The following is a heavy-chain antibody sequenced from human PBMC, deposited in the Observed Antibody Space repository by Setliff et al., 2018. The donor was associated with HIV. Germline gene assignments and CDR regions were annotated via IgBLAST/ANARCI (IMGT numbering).Heavy chain of an antibody. Sequence: SETLSLTCSVSGASISSNSYYWGWIRQPPGKGLEWVGSIYYNGNTFYNQSLKSRVTISLGTSKNQFSLELRSVPAADTALYYCAPRHHTYGFLWGQGTLVTVSS. D-gene: IGHD3-10*01. CDR1: GASISSNSYY. J-gene: IGHJ4*02. V-gene: IGHV4-39*07. CDR3: APRHHTYGFL. CDR2: IYYNGNT.